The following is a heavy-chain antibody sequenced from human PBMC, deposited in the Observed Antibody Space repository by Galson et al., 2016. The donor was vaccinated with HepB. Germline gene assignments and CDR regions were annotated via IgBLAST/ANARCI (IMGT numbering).Heavy chain of an antibody. CDR1: GFTFDDFG. D-gene: IGHD5-12*01. CDR3: ARWNGAATRGDSDF. V-gene: IGHV3-20*01. J-gene: IGHJ4*02. CDR2: VNWNGGTT. Sequence: SLRLSCATSGFTFDDFGMSWVRQPPGKGLEWISGVNWNGGTTGYADSVKGRFTISRDSAKNSVYLQMNRLRAEDTALYRCARWNGAATRGDSDFWGQGTLVTVSS.